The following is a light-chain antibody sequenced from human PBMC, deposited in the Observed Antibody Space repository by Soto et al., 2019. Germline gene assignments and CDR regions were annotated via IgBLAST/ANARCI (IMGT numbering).Light chain of an antibody. J-gene: IGKJ4*01. V-gene: IGKV3-20*01. CDR3: QQYGSPLT. CDR2: GAS. CDR1: QSVSSSY. Sequence: EIVLTQSPGTLSLSPGERATLSCRDSQSVSSSYFAWYQQKPGQAPRLIIYGASSRATGIPDRFRGSGSGTDFTLTISRLEPEDFAVYYCQQYGSPLTFGGGTKVEIK.